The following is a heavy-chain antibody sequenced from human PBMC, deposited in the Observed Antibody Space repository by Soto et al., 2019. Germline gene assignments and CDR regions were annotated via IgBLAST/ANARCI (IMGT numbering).Heavy chain of an antibody. CDR1: GGSISSGYY. CDR2: IHYSGTT. Sequence: QVQLQESGPGLVKPSQTLSLTCTVSGGSISSGYYWSWIRQLPGEGLEWIGYIHYSGTTDYNPSLKSRVTISVDTSQNQFSLPLSSVTAADTAVYYCASVVGTVTSSSLDYWGQGTLVTVSS. V-gene: IGHV4-31*03. J-gene: IGHJ4*02. CDR3: ASVVGTVTSSSLDY. D-gene: IGHD4-17*01.